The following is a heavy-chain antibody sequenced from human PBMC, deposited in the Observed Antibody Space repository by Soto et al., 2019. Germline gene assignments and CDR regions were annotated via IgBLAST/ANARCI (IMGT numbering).Heavy chain of an antibody. D-gene: IGHD4-17*01. CDR3: AKAPNGDYVGAFDI. J-gene: IGHJ3*02. CDR1: GFTFRNYA. Sequence: EVQLLESGGNLIQPGGSLRLSCAASGFTFRNYAMSWVRQAPGAGPEWVSGISGSGGRTYYADSVKGRFTISRDNYNNALFLQMNSLRAEDTALYYCAKAPNGDYVGAFDIWGRGTMVTVSS. V-gene: IGHV3-23*01. CDR2: ISGSGGRT.